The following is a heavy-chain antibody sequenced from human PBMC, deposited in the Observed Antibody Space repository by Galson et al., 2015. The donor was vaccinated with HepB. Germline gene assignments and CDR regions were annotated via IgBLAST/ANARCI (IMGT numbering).Heavy chain of an antibody. CDR1: GYIFTGYY. D-gene: IGHD6-19*01. J-gene: IGHJ4*02. CDR3: ARDNGNQQWLVPRGASLGY. CDR2: INPNLGST. V-gene: IGHV1-2*02. Sequence: SVKVSCKASGYIFTGYYMHWVRQAPGQGLEWLGGINPNLGSTNYAQKFQGRVTMTRDTSISTAYMELSRLSFDDTAVYYCARDNGNQQWLVPRGASLGYWCPGTLVTVSS.